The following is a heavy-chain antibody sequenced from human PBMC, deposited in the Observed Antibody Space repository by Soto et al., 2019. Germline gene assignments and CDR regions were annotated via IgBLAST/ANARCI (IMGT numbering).Heavy chain of an antibody. CDR3: ASAAVTGTAGLDF. Sequence: QVLLLQSGAEVKKPGASVKVSCKASGYTFSSFYMHWVRQAPGQGLEWMGWINPNSGGTKSAEKFQGRVTMTRDTSISTAYMELSRLTSDDTAVYYCASAAVTGTAGLDFWGQGTQVTVSS. D-gene: IGHD6-19*01. CDR2: INPNSGGT. J-gene: IGHJ4*02. V-gene: IGHV1-2*02. CDR1: GYTFSSFY.